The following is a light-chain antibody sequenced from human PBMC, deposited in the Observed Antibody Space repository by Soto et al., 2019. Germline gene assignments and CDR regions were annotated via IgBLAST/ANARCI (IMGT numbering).Light chain of an antibody. V-gene: IGKV3-15*01. CDR1: HGLASN. CDR3: QQYNSWPFT. Sequence: ATLSVFPGERATLSCRASHGLASNLGWYQKKPGQAPRLHIYAPSARDTGIPASFSGSGSGAEFTLTISSLQSEDFAIYYCQQYNSWPFTFGPGTKVDIK. J-gene: IGKJ3*01. CDR2: APS.